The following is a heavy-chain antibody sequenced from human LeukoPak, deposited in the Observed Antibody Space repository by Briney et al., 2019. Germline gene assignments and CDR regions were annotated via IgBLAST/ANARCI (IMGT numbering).Heavy chain of an antibody. D-gene: IGHD3-22*01. V-gene: IGHV5-51*01. CDR2: IYPSDSDT. J-gene: IGHJ4*02. CDR3: ARHKQDYYDSSGYSPYFDY. Sequence: GEPLKISCKGSGYSFSSDWIGWVRQMPGKGLEWMGIIYPSDSDTRYSPSFQGQVTISADKSISTAYLQWSSLKASDTAMYYCARHKQDYYDSSGYSPYFDYWGQGTLVTVSS. CDR1: GYSFSSDW.